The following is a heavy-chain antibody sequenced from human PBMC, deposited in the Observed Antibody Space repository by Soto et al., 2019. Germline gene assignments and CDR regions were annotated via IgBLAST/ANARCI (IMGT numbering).Heavy chain of an antibody. CDR2: IFSNDEK. CDR3: ARIQRYFAWQNYYYYGMDV. J-gene: IGHJ6*02. CDR1: GFSLSNARMG. Sequence: QVTLKESGPVLVKPTETLTLTCTVSGFSLSNARMGVSWIRQPPGKALEWLAHIFSNDEKSYSTSLKSRLTISKDTSKSQVVLTMTNMDPVDTAPYYCARIQRYFAWQNYYYYGMDVWGQGTTVTVSS. D-gene: IGHD3-9*01. V-gene: IGHV2-26*01.